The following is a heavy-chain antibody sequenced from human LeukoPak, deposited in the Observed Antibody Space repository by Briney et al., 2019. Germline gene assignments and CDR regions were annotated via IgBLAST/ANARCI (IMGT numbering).Heavy chain of an antibody. CDR3: AREGAVAGTGLYYYYYMDV. J-gene: IGHJ6*03. CDR1: GGTFSSYA. D-gene: IGHD6-19*01. Sequence: SVKVSCKASGGTFSSYAISWVRQAPGQGLEWMGRIIPIFGTANYAQKFQGRVTITTDESTSTAYMELSSLRPEDTAVYYCAREGAVAGTGLYYYYYMDVWGKGTTVTVSS. V-gene: IGHV1-69*05. CDR2: IIPIFGTA.